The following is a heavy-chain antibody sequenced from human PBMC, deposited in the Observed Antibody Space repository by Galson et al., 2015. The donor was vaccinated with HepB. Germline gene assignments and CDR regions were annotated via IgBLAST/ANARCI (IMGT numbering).Heavy chain of an antibody. CDR1: GYTFTSYA. CDR3: ARDQPLYRSAFDI. Sequence: SVKVSCKASGYTFTSYAMNWVRQAPGQGLEWMGWINTNTGNPTYAQGFTGRFVFSLDTSVSTAYLQISSLKAEDTAVYYRARDQPLYRSAFDIWGQGTMVTVSS. CDR2: INTNTGNP. J-gene: IGHJ3*02. V-gene: IGHV7-4-1*02.